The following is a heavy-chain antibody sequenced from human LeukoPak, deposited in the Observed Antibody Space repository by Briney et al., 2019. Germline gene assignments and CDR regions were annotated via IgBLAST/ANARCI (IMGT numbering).Heavy chain of an antibody. CDR3: ARDGTAAEDVDVYYYYYMDV. D-gene: IGHD6-13*01. V-gene: IGHV3-7*01. Sequence: GGSLRLSCAASGFTFSSYWMSWVRQAPGKGLEWVANIKQDGSEKYYVDSVKGRFTISRDNAKNSLYLQMNSLRAEDTAVYYCARDGTAAEDVDVYYYYYMDVWGKGTTVTVSS. CDR1: GFTFSSYW. CDR2: IKQDGSEK. J-gene: IGHJ6*03.